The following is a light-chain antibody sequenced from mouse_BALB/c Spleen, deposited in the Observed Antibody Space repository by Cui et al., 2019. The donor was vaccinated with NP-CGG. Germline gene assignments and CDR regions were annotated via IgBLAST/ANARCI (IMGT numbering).Light chain of an antibody. CDR3: ALWYSNHWV. V-gene: IGLV1*01. J-gene: IGLJ1*01. CDR2: GTN. Sequence: QAVVTQESALTTSPGETVTLTCRSSTGAVTTSNYANWVQEKPDHLFTVLIGGTNNRPPGVPARFSGSLIGDKAALTITGAQTEDEAIYFCALWYSNHWVFGGGTKLTVL. CDR1: TGAVTTSNY.